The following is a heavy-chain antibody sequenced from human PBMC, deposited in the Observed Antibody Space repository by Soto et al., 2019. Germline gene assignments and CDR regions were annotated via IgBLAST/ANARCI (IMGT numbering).Heavy chain of an antibody. CDR2: IITIESST. V-gene: IGHV3-23*01. CDR1: GFTFSNYA. Sequence: VQLLESGGGLVQSGGSLRLSCAASGFTFSNYAMSWVRQAAGKGLEWVSSIITIESSTYYADSVKGRFTISRDNSKNTLYLQMNSLRAEDTAIYYCAKNYYFDYWGQGTLVTVSS. CDR3: AKNYYFDY. J-gene: IGHJ4*02.